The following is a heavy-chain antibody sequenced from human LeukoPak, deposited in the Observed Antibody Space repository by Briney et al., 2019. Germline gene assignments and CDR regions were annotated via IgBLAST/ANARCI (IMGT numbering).Heavy chain of an antibody. Sequence: PGGSLRLSCAASGFTFSSYAMSWVRQAPGKGLEWVSAISGGGGSTYYADSVKGRFTISRDNSKNTLYLQMNSLRAEDTAVYYCAKGGYYDSSRFDYWGQGTLVTVSS. V-gene: IGHV3-23*01. CDR2: ISGGGGST. D-gene: IGHD3-22*01. CDR1: GFTFSSYA. J-gene: IGHJ4*02. CDR3: AKGGYYDSSRFDY.